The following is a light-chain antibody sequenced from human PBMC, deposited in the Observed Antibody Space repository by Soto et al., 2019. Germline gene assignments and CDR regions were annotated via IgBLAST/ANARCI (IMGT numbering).Light chain of an antibody. CDR1: QSVSSSY. J-gene: IGKJ2*01. Sequence: ETVMTQSPGTLSLSPGERAILSCRASQSVSSSYLAWYQQKPGQAPRLLIYGSSSRATGIPDRFSGSGSGTDFTLAISKLEPEDFAVYYCQGYGDSPPTYTFGQGTRLEI. CDR3: QGYGDSPPTYT. V-gene: IGKV3-20*01. CDR2: GSS.